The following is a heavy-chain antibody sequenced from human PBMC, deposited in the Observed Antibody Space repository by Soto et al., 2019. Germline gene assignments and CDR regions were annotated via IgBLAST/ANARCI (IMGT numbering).Heavy chain of an antibody. CDR3: AKEVYYYGSGSYDPAYGMDV. D-gene: IGHD3-10*01. CDR2: ISYDGSNK. CDR1: GFTVSTNY. Sequence: VQLVETGGGLIQPGESLRLSCAASGFTVSTNYMSWVRQAPGKGLEWVAVISYDGSNKYYADSVKGRFTISRDNSKNTLYLQMNSLRAEDTAVYYCAKEVYYYGSGSYDPAYGMDVWGQGTTVTVSS. V-gene: IGHV3-30*18. J-gene: IGHJ6*02.